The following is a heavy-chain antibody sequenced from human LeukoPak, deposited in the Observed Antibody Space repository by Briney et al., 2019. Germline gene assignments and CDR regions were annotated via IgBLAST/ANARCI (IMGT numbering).Heavy chain of an antibody. D-gene: IGHD3-22*01. CDR1: GYTFTSYG. CDR3: ARVYDSSGYFHPDY. V-gene: IGHV1-18*01. Sequence: EATVKVSCKASGYTFTSYGISWVRQAPGQGLEWIGWISAYNGNTNYAQKLEGRVTMTTDTSTSTAYMELRSLRSDDTAVYYCARVYDSSGYFHPDYWGQGTLVTVSS. J-gene: IGHJ4*02. CDR2: ISAYNGNT.